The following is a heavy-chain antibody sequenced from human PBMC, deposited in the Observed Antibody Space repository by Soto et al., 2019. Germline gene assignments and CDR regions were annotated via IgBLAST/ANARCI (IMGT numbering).Heavy chain of an antibody. D-gene: IGHD3-3*01. J-gene: IGHJ4*02. CDR1: GYTFTSYA. CDR3: AREGFYDFWSGSIPYYFDY. V-gene: IGHV1-3*01. Sequence: QVQLVESGAEVKKPGASVKVSCKASGYTFTSYAMHWVRQAPGHRLEWMGWINAGNGNTKYSQKFQGRVTITRDTSASTAYMELSSLRSEDTAVYYCAREGFYDFWSGSIPYYFDYWGQGTLVTVSS. CDR2: INAGNGNT.